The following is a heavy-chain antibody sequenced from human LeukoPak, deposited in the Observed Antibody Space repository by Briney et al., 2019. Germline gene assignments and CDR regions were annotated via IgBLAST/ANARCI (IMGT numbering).Heavy chain of an antibody. V-gene: IGHV3-73*01. CDR1: GFTFSGSA. Sequence: GGSLKLSCAASGFTFSGSAMHWVRQASGKGMEWVGRIRSKANSYATAYAASVKGRFTISRDDSKNTAYLQMNSLKTEDTAVYYCTRPGYSSGWSDYWGQGTLVTVSS. J-gene: IGHJ4*02. CDR2: IRSKANSYAT. CDR3: TRPGYSSGWSDY. D-gene: IGHD6-19*01.